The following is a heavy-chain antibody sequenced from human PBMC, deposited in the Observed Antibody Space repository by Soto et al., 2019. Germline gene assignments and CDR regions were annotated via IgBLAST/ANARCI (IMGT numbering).Heavy chain of an antibody. CDR1: GFTFSDYY. V-gene: IGHV3-11*01. J-gene: IGHJ4*02. CDR2: ISSSGSTI. Sequence: GGSLRLSCAASGFTFSDYYMSWIRQAPGKGLEWVSYISSSGSTIYYADSVKGRFTISRDNAKNSLYLQMNSLRAEDTAVYYCARDPYRYYYDSSGYDYGGQGTLVTVSS. D-gene: IGHD3-22*01. CDR3: ARDPYRYYYDSSGYDY.